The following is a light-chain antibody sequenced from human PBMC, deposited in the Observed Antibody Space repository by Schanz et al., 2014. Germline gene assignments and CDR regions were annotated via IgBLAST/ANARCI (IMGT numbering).Light chain of an antibody. V-gene: IGLV2-14*03. J-gene: IGLJ3*02. CDR3: SSFAGSAGWV. Sequence: QSALTQPASVSGSPGQSITISCTGTGSDVGGYNYVSWYQQHPGKAPKLIIYGVTNRPSGVSTRFSGSKSGNTASLTISGLQVDDEADYYCSSFAGSAGWVFGGGTKLTVL. CDR1: GSDVGGYNY. CDR2: GVT.